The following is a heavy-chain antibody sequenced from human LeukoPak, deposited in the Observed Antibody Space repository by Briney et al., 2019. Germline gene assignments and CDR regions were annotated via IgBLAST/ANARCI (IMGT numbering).Heavy chain of an antibody. CDR2: ITGSGAGT. CDR1: GVIFSNYA. J-gene: IGHJ4*02. D-gene: IGHD6-19*01. Sequence: PGGSLRLSRAVSGVIFSNYAMAWVPQAPGRGLEWVSTITGSGAGTYYADSVKGRYTISRDNSKNTVFLQMNSLRAEDTAVYYCAKFAGDSSGLYSYFDYWGQGTLVTVSS. V-gene: IGHV3-23*01. CDR3: AKFAGDSSGLYSYFDY.